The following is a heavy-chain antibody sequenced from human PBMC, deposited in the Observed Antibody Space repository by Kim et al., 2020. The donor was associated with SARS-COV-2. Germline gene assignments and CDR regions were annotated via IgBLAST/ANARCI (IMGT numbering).Heavy chain of an antibody. CDR1: GFTFSSYA. V-gene: IGHV3-23*01. J-gene: IGHJ4*02. CDR2: ISGSGGST. D-gene: IGHD3-22*01. Sequence: GGSLRLSCAASGFTFSSYAMSWVRQAPGKGLEWVSAISGSGGSTYYADSVKGRFTISSDNSKNTLYLQMNSLRAEDTAVYYCAKGRTMIVVVIGPFDYWGEGALFTVSS. CDR3: AKGRTMIVVVIGPFDY.